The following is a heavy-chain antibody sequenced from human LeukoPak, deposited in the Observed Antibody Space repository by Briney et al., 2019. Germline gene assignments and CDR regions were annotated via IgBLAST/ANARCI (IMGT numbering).Heavy chain of an antibody. J-gene: IGHJ4*02. CDR3: AKESSTRYSEFDY. D-gene: IGHD6-13*01. Sequence: GGSLRLSCAASGFTFSRYAMNWVRQAPGKGLEWVSAISGSGGSTYYADSVKGRFTISRDNSKNTVYPQMNSLRAEDTAVYYCAKESSTRYSEFDYWGQGTLVTVSS. CDR1: GFTFSRYA. CDR2: ISGSGGST. V-gene: IGHV3-23*01.